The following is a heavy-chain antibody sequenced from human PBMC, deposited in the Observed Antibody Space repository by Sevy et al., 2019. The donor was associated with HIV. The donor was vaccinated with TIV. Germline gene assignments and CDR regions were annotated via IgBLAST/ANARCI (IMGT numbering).Heavy chain of an antibody. V-gene: IGHV3-23*01. CDR1: GFTFSTYG. CDR2: ISGSGGST. Sequence: GGSLRLSCAASGFTFSTYGVSWVRQAPGKGLEWVSAISGSGGSTYYADSVKGRFTISRDNSKNTLYLKMNSLRAEDTAVYYCATHRGQWLFTAVFDYWGQGTLVTVSS. D-gene: IGHD6-19*01. CDR3: ATHRGQWLFTAVFDY. J-gene: IGHJ4*02.